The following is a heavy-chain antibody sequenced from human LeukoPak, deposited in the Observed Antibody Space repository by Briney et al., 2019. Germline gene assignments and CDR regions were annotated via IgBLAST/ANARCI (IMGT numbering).Heavy chain of an antibody. V-gene: IGHV3-30*04. CDR3: ARAVLVPAAKTAYYYYMDV. CDR2: ISYDGSNK. CDR1: GFTFSSYA. D-gene: IGHD2-2*01. Sequence: PGGSLRLSCAASGFTFSSYAMHRVRQAPGKGLEWVAVISYDGSNKYYADSVKGRFTISRDNSKNTLYLQMNSLRAEDTAVYYCARAVLVPAAKTAYYYYMDVWGKGTTVTVSS. J-gene: IGHJ6*03.